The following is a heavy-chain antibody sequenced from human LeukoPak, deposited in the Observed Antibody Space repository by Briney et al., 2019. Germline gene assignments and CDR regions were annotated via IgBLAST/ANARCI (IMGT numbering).Heavy chain of an antibody. D-gene: IGHD3-10*01. Sequence: SETLSLTCTVSGGSISSYYWSWIRQPPGKGLEWIGYIYYSGSTNYNPSLKSRVTISVDTSKNQFSLKLSSVTAADTAVYYCARDHYYGSGSYASSYYYGMDVWGQGTTVTGSS. J-gene: IGHJ6*02. CDR1: GGSISSYY. V-gene: IGHV4-59*01. CDR2: IYYSGST. CDR3: ARDHYYGSGSYASSYYYGMDV.